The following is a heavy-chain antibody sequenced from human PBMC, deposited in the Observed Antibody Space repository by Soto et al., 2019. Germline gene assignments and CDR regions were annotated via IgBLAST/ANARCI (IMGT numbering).Heavy chain of an antibody. D-gene: IGHD3-3*01. J-gene: IGHJ4*02. V-gene: IGHV3-48*01. CDR2: ISSSSSTI. CDR1: GFTFSSYS. CDR3: AREASYDFWSGYDY. Sequence: EVQLVESGGGLVQPGGSLRLSCAASGFTFSSYSMNWVRQAPGKGLEWVSYISSSSSTIYYADSVKGRFSISRDNAKNSLYLQMNGLRAEDTAVYYCAREASYDFWSGYDYWGQGTLVTVSS.